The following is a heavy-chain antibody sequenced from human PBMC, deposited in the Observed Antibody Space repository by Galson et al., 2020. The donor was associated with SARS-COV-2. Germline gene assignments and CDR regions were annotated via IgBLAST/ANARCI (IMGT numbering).Heavy chain of an antibody. CDR2: IYYSGTT. CDR1: GGSISSYF. V-gene: IGHV4-59*01. D-gene: IGHD5-12*01. CDR3: ARVLTEGSGGPDWYYYYYMDV. Sequence: SETLSLTCTVSGGSISSYFWSWIRQPPGKGLEWIGHIYYSGTTNYNPSLKSRVTISVDRSHTQFSLKLSSVTAADTAVYYCARVLTEGSGGPDWYYYYYMDVWGKGTTVTVS. J-gene: IGHJ6*03.